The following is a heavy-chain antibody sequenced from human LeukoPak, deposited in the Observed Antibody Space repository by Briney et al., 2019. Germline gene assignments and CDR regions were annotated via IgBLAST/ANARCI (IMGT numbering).Heavy chain of an antibody. CDR3: ATDTSSSRYYGMDV. J-gene: IGHJ6*02. D-gene: IGHD2-2*02. Sequence: SETLSLTCTVSGGSISNNYWTWIRQPPGKGLEWIGYFYNSGSTNYNPSLKSRVTISVDTSKNQFSLKLSSVTAADTAVYYCATDTSSSRYYGMDVWGQGTTVTVSS. CDR1: GGSISNNY. CDR2: FYNSGST. V-gene: IGHV4-59*12.